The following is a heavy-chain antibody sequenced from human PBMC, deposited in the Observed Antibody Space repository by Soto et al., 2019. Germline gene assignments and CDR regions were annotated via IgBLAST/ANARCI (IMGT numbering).Heavy chain of an antibody. Sequence: QVQLVQSGAEVKKPGASVKVSCKASGYTFTSYGISWVRQAPGQGLEWMGRISGYNGNTNYAQKLQGRVTMTTDASTSTAYMELRSMRSDDTAVYYCARDRGYNLNYGWFGPWGQGTLVTVSS. D-gene: IGHD1-7*01. J-gene: IGHJ5*02. V-gene: IGHV1-18*01. CDR2: ISGYNGNT. CDR1: GYTFTSYG. CDR3: ARDRGYNLNYGWFGP.